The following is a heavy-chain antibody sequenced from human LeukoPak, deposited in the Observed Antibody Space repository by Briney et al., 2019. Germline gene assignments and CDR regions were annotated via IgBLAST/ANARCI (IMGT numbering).Heavy chain of an antibody. D-gene: IGHD2-2*01. V-gene: IGHV1-8*03. CDR2: MNPNSGNT. Sequence: GASVKVSCKASGYTFTSYDINWVRQATGQGLEWMGWMNPNSGNTGYAQKFQGRVTITRNTSISTAYMELSSLRSEDTAVYYCARSNVVVPAAKGRKNWFDPWGQGTLVTVSS. J-gene: IGHJ5*02. CDR3: ARSNVVVPAAKGRKNWFDP. CDR1: GYTFTSYD.